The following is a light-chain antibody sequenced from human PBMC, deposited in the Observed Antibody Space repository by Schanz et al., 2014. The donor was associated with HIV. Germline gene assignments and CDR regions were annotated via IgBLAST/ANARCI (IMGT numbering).Light chain of an antibody. Sequence: IVLTQSPGTLSLSLGERATLSCRASESVSSRYLAWYQQKPGQAPRLLIYVASIRASGVPERFSGSGSGTDFTLTISRPEPEDSAVYYCQHYFSAPPGMFTFGQGTKLEI. V-gene: IGKV3-20*01. CDR2: VAS. CDR1: ESVSSRY. CDR3: QHYFSAPPGMFT. J-gene: IGKJ2*01.